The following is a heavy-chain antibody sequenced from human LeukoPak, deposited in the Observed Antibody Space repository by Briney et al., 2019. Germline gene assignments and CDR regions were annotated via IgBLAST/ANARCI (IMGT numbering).Heavy chain of an antibody. Sequence: GGSLRLSRAASGFTFNSHAMGWVRQASGKGLEWVSAISGSGGSTYYADSVKGRFTISRDNSKNTLYLQMNSLRAEDTAVYYCAKDRGRSSGWSWGQGTLVTVSS. J-gene: IGHJ5*02. CDR1: GFTFNSHA. CDR3: AKDRGRSSGWS. V-gene: IGHV3-23*01. CDR2: ISGSGGST. D-gene: IGHD6-19*01.